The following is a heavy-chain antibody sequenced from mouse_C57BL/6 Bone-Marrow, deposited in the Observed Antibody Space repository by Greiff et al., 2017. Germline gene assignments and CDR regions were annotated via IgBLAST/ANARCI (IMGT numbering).Heavy chain of an antibody. J-gene: IGHJ1*03. CDR1: GYSITSGYY. D-gene: IGHD1-1*01. Sequence: ESGPGLVKPSQSLSLTCSVTGYSITSGYYWNWIRQFPGNKLEWMGYISYDGSNNYNPSLKNRISITRDTSKNQFFLKLNSVTTEDTATYYCARIYYGSTYWYFDGWGTGTTVTVSS. CDR3: ARIYYGSTYWYFDG. CDR2: ISYDGSN. V-gene: IGHV3-6*01.